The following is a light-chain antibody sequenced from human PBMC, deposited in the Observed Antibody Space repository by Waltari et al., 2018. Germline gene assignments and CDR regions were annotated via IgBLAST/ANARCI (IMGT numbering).Light chain of an antibody. J-gene: IGKJ1*01. CDR2: AAS. V-gene: IGKV1-12*01. Sequence: DIQMTQSPSSVSASVVDRVTITCRASQGIGSWLAWYQQKPGKAPNLLIYAASNLQSGVPSRFSGSGSGTDFTLTISGLQPEDLASYFCQQGNTFPPTFGQGTKVEIK. CDR3: QQGNTFPPT. CDR1: QGIGSW.